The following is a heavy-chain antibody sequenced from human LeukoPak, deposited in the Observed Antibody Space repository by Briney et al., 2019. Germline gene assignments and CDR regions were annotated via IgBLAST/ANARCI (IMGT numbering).Heavy chain of an antibody. D-gene: IGHD1-26*01. J-gene: IGHJ6*03. V-gene: IGHV4-4*07. Sequence: SETLSLTCTVSGGSISSYYWSWIRQPAGKGLEWIGRIYTSGSTNYNPSLKSRVTMSVDTSKNQFSLKLSSVTAADTAVYYCARNPATIVGAYYYYYYMDVWGQGTLVTVSS. CDR3: ARNPATIVGAYYYYYYMDV. CDR1: GGSISSYY. CDR2: IYTSGST.